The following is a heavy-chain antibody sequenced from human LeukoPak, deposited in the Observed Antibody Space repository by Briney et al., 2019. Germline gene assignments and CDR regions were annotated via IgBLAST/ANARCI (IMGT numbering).Heavy chain of an antibody. Sequence: GGSLRLSCAASGFTFSDYYMSWIRQAPGKGLEWVSYISSSGSTIYYADSVKGRFTISRDNAKNSLYVQMNSLRAEDTAVYYCARVNWYCSGGSCYFDYWGQGTLVTVSS. CDR3: ARVNWYCSGGSCYFDY. CDR2: ISSSGSTI. CDR1: GFTFSDYY. D-gene: IGHD2-15*01. J-gene: IGHJ4*02. V-gene: IGHV3-11*04.